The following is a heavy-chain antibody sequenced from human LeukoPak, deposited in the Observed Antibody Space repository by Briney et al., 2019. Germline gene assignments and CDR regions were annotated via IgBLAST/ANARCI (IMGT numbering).Heavy chain of an antibody. Sequence: GGSLRLSCAASGFTFSNYAMSWVRQAPGKGLEWVAGISGSGGNTYYADSVKGHFTISRDNSKNTLFLQMSSLRTEDTAVYYCASHCSSTNCYAYWGQGTLVTVSS. D-gene: IGHD2-2*01. V-gene: IGHV3-23*01. CDR2: ISGSGGNT. CDR1: GFTFSNYA. J-gene: IGHJ4*02. CDR3: ASHCSSTNCYAY.